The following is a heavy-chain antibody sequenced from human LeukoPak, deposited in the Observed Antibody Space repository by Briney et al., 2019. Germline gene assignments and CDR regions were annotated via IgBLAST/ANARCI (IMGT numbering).Heavy chain of an antibody. CDR1: GFTFSSYA. CDR2: FSGSGGST. Sequence: GGSLRLSCAASGFTFSSYAMSWGRQAPGEGLGWGSAFSGSGGSTYYADSVKGRFTISRDNSKNTLYLQMNSLRAEDTAVYYCAKDGQYYYDSSGYFDYWGQGTLVTVSS. J-gene: IGHJ4*02. CDR3: AKDGQYYYDSSGYFDY. V-gene: IGHV3-23*01. D-gene: IGHD3-22*01.